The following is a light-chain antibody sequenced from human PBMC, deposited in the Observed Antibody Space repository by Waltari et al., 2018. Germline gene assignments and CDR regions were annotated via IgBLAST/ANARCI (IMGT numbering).Light chain of an antibody. CDR3: LQDYNYPRM. J-gene: IGKJ1*01. Sequence: AIQMTQSPSSLSASVGDRVTITCRASQDIRNDLGWYQQKPGEDPKPLIYAASNLQSSVPSKFSASGSGTDFTLTISSLQPEDFATYYCLQDYNYPRMFGQGTKVEIK. CDR2: AAS. V-gene: IGKV1-6*01. CDR1: QDIRND.